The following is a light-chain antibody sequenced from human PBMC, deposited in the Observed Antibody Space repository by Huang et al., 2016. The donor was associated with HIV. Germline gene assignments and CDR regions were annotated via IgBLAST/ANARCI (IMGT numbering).Light chain of an antibody. Sequence: EIVLTQSPGTLSLSPGERATLSCRASQSVSSSDLAWYQQKPGQAPRLLNYGASSRATGIPDRFSGSGSGTDFTRTISRLEPEDLAVYYCQQYGSSPLTFGQGTKVEIK. CDR3: QQYGSSPLT. CDR2: GAS. CDR1: QSVSSSD. J-gene: IGKJ1*01. V-gene: IGKV3-20*01.